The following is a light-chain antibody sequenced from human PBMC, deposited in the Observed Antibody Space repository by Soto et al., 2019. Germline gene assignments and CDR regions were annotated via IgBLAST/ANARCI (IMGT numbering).Light chain of an antibody. J-gene: IGKJ4*01. Sequence: EIVLTQSPVTLSLSPGERATLSCRASQSVGSDFAWYQQKPGQAPRLLIYDASRRATGIPARFSGSGSGTDFTLTISSLEPEDFAVYYCQQRSDWPSTFGGGTRVEIK. CDR2: DAS. CDR3: QQRSDWPST. V-gene: IGKV3-11*01. CDR1: QSVGSD.